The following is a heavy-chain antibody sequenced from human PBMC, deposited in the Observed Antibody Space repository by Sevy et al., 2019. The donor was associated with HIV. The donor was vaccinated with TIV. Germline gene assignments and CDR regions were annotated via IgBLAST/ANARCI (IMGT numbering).Heavy chain of an antibody. V-gene: IGHV3-21*01. CDR3: ASEKEQLVLWPYYGMDV. D-gene: IGHD6-13*01. J-gene: IGHJ6*02. CDR1: GLRFSNYN. Sequence: GGSLRLSCAASGLRFSNYNMNWVRQAPGQGLEWVACISNSSSYIYYVESVKGRFTISRDNAKNSLYLQMNSLRAEDTAVYYCASEKEQLVLWPYYGMDVWGQGTTVTVSS. CDR2: ISNSSSYI.